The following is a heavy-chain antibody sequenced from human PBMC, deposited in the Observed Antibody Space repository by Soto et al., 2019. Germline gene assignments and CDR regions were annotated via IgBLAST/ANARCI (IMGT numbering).Heavy chain of an antibody. CDR3: ARDSDYIIAY. CDR1: GYTFTSSG. J-gene: IGHJ4*01. Sequence: ASVKVSCKASGYTFTSSGISWVRQAAGQGLEWVGWIHTYNGNTNFAQKLQGRVTLTTDTSTSTAYMELRSLRSDDTAVYYCARDSDYIIAYWGHGTLVTVSS. V-gene: IGHV1-18*01. D-gene: IGHD4-17*01. CDR2: IHTYNGNT.